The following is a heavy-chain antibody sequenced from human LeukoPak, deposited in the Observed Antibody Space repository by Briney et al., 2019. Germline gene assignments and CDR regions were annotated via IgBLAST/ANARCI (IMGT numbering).Heavy chain of an antibody. Sequence: ASVKVSCKASGYSFTNYYMHWVRQAPGQGREWMGFINPSGGSTSYAQKFQGGLTITRDTSTSTVYMEMSSLTSDDTAIFYCARNSASGLDYWGQGTLVTVSS. D-gene: IGHD1/OR15-1a*01. J-gene: IGHJ4*02. CDR1: GYSFTNYY. CDR2: INPSGGST. V-gene: IGHV1-46*01. CDR3: ARNSASGLDY.